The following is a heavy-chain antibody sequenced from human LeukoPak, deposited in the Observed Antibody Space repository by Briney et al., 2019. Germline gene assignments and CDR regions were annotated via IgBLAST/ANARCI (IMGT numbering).Heavy chain of an antibody. Sequence: GGSLRLSCAVSGFLFSHYTMTWVRQGPGKGLEWVSSINGSGDATLYADSVMGRFTISRGNAKNTVSLQMNNLRAEDTAVYYCAKSDCGSDGCKLLNYWGQGTLVIASS. CDR3: AKSDCGSDGCKLLNY. V-gene: IGHV3-23*01. D-gene: IGHD3-10*01. CDR1: GFLFSHYT. CDR2: INGSGDAT. J-gene: IGHJ4*02.